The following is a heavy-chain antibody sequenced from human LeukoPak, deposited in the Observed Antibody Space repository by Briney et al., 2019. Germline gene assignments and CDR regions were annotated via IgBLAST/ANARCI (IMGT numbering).Heavy chain of an antibody. J-gene: IGHJ3*01. CDR2: INPNGDAT. Sequence: ASVKVSCKTSGYTFTGYYMHWVRQAPGHGLEWMGWINPNGDATKYAQRFQGRVTMTRDTSISTAYMELSRLRSDDTAVYYCARERGYCSSSTCYTSDAFDVWGQGTMVTVSS. D-gene: IGHD2-2*02. CDR1: GYTFTGYY. CDR3: ARERGYCSSSTCYTSDAFDV. V-gene: IGHV1-2*02.